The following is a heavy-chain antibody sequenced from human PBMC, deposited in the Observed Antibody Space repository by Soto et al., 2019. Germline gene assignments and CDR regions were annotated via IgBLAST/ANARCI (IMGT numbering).Heavy chain of an antibody. CDR3: AVDQGGGFGY. J-gene: IGHJ4*02. CDR1: GGSISSSSYY. CDR2: IYYSGST. Sequence: PAETLSLTCTVSGGSISSSSYYWGWIRQPPGKGLEWIGSIYYSGSTYYNPSLKSRVTISVDTSKNQFSLKLSSVTAADTAVYYCAVDQGGGFGYWGQGTLVTVSS. D-gene: IGHD6-25*01. V-gene: IGHV4-39*01.